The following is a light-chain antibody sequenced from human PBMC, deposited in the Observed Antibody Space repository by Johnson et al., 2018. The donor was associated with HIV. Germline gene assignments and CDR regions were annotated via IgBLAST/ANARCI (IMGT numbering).Light chain of an antibody. Sequence: QSVLTQPPSVSAAPGQKVTISCSGSSSNIGNNYVSWYQQLPGTAPKLLISDNNKRPSGIPNRFSGSKSCTSATLGITGLQSGDDADYYCGTWDSSLSAYVFGTGTKVTVL. V-gene: IGLV1-51*01. CDR1: SSNIGNNY. CDR3: GTWDSSLSAYV. CDR2: DNN. J-gene: IGLJ1*01.